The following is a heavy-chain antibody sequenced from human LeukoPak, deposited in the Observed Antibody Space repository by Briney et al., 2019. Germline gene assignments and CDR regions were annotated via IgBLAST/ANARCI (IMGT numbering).Heavy chain of an antibody. CDR1: GYTFTIYG. D-gene: IGHD4-23*01. J-gene: IGHJ1*01. Sequence: ASVKVSCRASGYTFTIYGFSWVRQAPGQGLEWMGWISAYNGYTDYAQKFQFRVTMTTDTSTSTAYMELRSLRSDDTAVYYCARDKAVTTEVTQHFQHWGQGTLVTVSS. V-gene: IGHV1-18*01. CDR2: ISAYNGYT. CDR3: ARDKAVTTEVTQHFQH.